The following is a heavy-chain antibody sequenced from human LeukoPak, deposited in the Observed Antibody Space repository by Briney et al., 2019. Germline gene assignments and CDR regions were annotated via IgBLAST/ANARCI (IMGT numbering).Heavy chain of an antibody. CDR3: ARGGPTIPAAIWGPPDAFDI. V-gene: IGHV3-21*01. CDR2: ISSSSSYI. J-gene: IGHJ3*02. CDR1: GFTFSSYS. Sequence: GGSLRLSCAASGFTFSSYSMNWVRQAPGKGLEWVSSISSSSSYIYYADSVKGRFTISRDNAKNSLYLQMNSLRAEDTAVYYCARGGPTIPAAIWGPPDAFDIWGQGTMVTVSS. D-gene: IGHD2-2*02.